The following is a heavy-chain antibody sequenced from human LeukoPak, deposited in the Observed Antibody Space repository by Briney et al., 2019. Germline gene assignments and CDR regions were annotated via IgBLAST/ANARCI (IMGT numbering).Heavy chain of an antibody. CDR1: GFTFSNYG. CDR2: VSSDGSID. J-gene: IGHJ5*02. Sequence: GGSLRLSCAASGFTFSNYGMHWVRQAPGKGLEWVAVVSSDGSIDYYADSLRGRFTVSRDNSKNTMFLQFNTPRPEDTAVYYCAREGMGTTFSAWFEPWGQGTLVTVSS. CDR3: AREGMGTTFSAWFEP. D-gene: IGHD1-7*01. V-gene: IGHV3-30*03.